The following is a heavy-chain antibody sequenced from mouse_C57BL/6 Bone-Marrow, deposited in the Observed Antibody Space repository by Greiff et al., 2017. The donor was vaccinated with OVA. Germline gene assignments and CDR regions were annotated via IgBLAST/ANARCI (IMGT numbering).Heavy chain of an antibody. V-gene: IGHV1-52*01. CDR2: IDPSDSET. CDR3: ARWEDSSGPWFAY. CDR1: GYTFTSYW. J-gene: IGHJ3*01. Sequence: QVQLKQPGAELVRPGSSVKLSCKASGYTFTSYWMHWVKQRPIQGLEWIGNIDPSDSETHYNQKFKDKATLTVDKSSSTAYMQLSSLTSEDSAVYNCARWEDSSGPWFAYWGQGTLVTVSA. D-gene: IGHD3-2*02.